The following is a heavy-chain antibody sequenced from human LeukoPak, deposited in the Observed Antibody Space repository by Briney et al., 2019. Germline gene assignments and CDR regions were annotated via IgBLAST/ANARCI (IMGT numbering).Heavy chain of an antibody. D-gene: IGHD6-19*01. J-gene: IGHJ4*02. V-gene: IGHV3-23*01. Sequence: GGSLRLSCAASGFTFSSYAMSWVRQAPGKGLEWVSAISGSGGSTYYADSVKGRFTISRDNSKNTLYPQMNSLRAEDTAVYYCAKDSSGSDSHYWGQGTLVIVSS. CDR1: GFTFSSYA. CDR3: AKDSSGSDSHY. CDR2: ISGSGGST.